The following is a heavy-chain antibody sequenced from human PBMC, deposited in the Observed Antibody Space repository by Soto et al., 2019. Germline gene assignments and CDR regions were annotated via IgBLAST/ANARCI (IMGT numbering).Heavy chain of an antibody. J-gene: IGHJ6*02. CDR1: AFTFSSYW. CDR3: AFGSQGPYALHDSLSG. V-gene: IGHV3-7*03. CDR2: IKQEGSEK. D-gene: IGHD3-16*01. Sequence: QPGGYLGLSCASSAFTFSSYWMSWFRQAPGRGLEWVANIKQEGSEKSYVDSVKGRFTISRDNAKNSLYLQMNSLRAEDAAVYYCAFGSQGPYALHDSLSGWGPVTTVTVSS.